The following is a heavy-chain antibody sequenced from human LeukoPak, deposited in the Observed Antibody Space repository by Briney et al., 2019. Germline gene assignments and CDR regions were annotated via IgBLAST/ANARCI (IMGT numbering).Heavy chain of an antibody. CDR1: GFTFSSYA. Sequence: GSLRLSCAASGFTFSSYAMSWVRQAPGKGLEWIGEINHSGSTNYNPSLKSRVTISVDTSKNQFSLKLSSVTAADTAVYYCARRIYDFWSGYRINWFDPWGQGTLVTVSS. D-gene: IGHD3-3*01. V-gene: IGHV4-34*01. J-gene: IGHJ5*02. CDR3: ARRIYDFWSGYRINWFDP. CDR2: INHSGST.